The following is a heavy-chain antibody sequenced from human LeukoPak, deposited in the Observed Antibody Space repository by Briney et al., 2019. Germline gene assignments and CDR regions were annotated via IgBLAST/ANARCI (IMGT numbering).Heavy chain of an antibody. J-gene: IGHJ6*02. Sequence: ASVKVSCKASGGTFSSYAISWVRQAPGQGLEWIGRIIPILGIANYAQKFQGRVTITADKSTSTAYMELSSLRSGDTAVYYCARDRCTNGVCRPPPYYYYYGMDVWGQGTTVTVSS. V-gene: IGHV1-69*04. D-gene: IGHD2-8*01. CDR3: ARDRCTNGVCRPPPYYYYYGMDV. CDR1: GGTFSSYA. CDR2: IIPILGIA.